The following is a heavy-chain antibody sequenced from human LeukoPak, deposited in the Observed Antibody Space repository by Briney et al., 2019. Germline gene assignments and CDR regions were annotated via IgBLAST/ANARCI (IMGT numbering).Heavy chain of an antibody. CDR2: IYYSGST. CDR1: GFTFSSNY. V-gene: IGHV4-59*05. J-gene: IGHJ4*02. CDR3: ASLSGYSYYFDY. D-gene: IGHD3-22*01. Sequence: PGGSLRLSCAASGFTFSSNYMSWVRQAPGKGLEWIGSIYYSGSTYYNPSLKSRVTISVDTSKNQFSLKLGSVTAADTAVYYCASLSGYSYYFDYWGQGTLVTVSS.